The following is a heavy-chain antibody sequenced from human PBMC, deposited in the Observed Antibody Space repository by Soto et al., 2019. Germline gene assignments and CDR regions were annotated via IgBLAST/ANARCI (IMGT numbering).Heavy chain of an antibody. CDR3: AREGGSGSPDWYFNV. Sequence: GGSLRLSCAASGFTFSGYNMNWVRQAPGKGLEWVSYISSTNSTKYYADSVKGRFTISRDNSKNSLYLQMNSLRAEDTAVYYCAREGGSGSPDWYFNVWGRGTLVTVSS. CDR1: GFTFSGYN. D-gene: IGHD1-26*01. V-gene: IGHV3-48*01. CDR2: ISSTNSTK. J-gene: IGHJ2*01.